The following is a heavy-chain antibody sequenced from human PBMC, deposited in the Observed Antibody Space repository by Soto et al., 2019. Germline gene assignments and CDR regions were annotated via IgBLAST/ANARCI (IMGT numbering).Heavy chain of an antibody. CDR3: ARGSSIAGLYYGMDV. D-gene: IGHD6-6*01. Sequence: QVQLQESGPGLVKPSQTLSLTCTVSGGSISSGGYYWTWIRQHPGKGLEWIGYNYYSGITYYNPSLKSRGTISLDTSKNQFSLKLSSVTAAYTAVYYCARGSSIAGLYYGMDVWGQGTTVTVSS. V-gene: IGHV4-31*03. J-gene: IGHJ6*02. CDR2: NYYSGIT. CDR1: GGSISSGGYY.